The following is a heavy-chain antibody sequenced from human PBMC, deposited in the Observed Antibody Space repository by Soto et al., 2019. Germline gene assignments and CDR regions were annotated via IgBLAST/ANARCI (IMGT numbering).Heavy chain of an antibody. CDR3: ARARIAAAPRHLGTFDY. V-gene: IGHV1-3*01. CDR1: GYTFTSYA. CDR2: INAGNGNT. Sequence: ASVKVSCKASGYTFTSYAMHWVRQAPGRRLEWMGWINAGNGNTKYSQKFQGRVTITRDTSASTAYMELSSLRSEDTAVYYCARARIAAAPRHLGTFDYWGQGTLVTVSS. D-gene: IGHD6-13*01. J-gene: IGHJ4*02.